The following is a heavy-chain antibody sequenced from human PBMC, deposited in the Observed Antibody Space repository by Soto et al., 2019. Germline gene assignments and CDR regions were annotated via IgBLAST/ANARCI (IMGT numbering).Heavy chain of an antibody. CDR1: GFPFSTYW. D-gene: IGHD2-2*01. CDR3: ASPYVCSSSCYSPPDY. J-gene: IGHJ4*02. V-gene: IGHV3-74*01. CDR2: INGDGRIT. Sequence: EVQLVESGGGLVQPGGSLRLYCAASGFPFSTYWMHWVRQVPGKGLVWVSHINGDGRITAYADHVKGRFASAGDNAKNTLFLPMHSLRAEDTAVNYCASPYVCSSSCYSPPDYWGKGTLVAVSS.